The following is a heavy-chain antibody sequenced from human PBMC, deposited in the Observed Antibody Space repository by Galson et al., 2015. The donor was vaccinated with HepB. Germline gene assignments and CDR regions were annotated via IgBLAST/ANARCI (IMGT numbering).Heavy chain of an antibody. D-gene: IGHD6-13*01. V-gene: IGHV1-18*04. Sequence: SVKASCKASGYTFTSYGISWVRQAPGQGLEWMGWISAYNGNTNYAQKLQGRVTMTTDTSTSTAYMELRSLRSDDTAVYYCARDPTQQQLGNWFDPWGQGTLVTVSS. CDR1: GYTFTSYG. CDR3: ARDPTQQQLGNWFDP. J-gene: IGHJ5*02. CDR2: ISAYNGNT.